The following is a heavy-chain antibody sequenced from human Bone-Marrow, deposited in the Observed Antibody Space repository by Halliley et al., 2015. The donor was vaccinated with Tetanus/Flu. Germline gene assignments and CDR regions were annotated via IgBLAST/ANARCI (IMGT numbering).Heavy chain of an antibody. CDR3: ARRSDFNYDFDF. V-gene: IGHV3-33*01. Sequence: EGVAFIWFDGSQEYYADSVKGRFTISRDNSMKMLYLQMDSLRVEDTALYYCARRSDFNYDFDFWGQGTQVTVSS. CDR2: IWFDGSQE. D-gene: IGHD3-10*01. J-gene: IGHJ4*02.